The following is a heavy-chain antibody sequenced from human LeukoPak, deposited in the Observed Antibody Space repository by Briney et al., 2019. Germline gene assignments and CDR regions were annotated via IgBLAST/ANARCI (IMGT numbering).Heavy chain of an antibody. CDR3: AKGGRRHYGDYVAF. D-gene: IGHD4-17*01. Sequence: GGSLRLSCDASGFTVNSYAMNWVRQAPGKGLEWVSVISASGDNTYYADSVKGRFTISRDDSKNTVYLQMNSMRADDTAVYHCAKGGRRHYGDYVAFWGQGTLVTVSS. CDR1: GFTVNSYA. CDR2: ISASGDNT. J-gene: IGHJ4*02. V-gene: IGHV3-23*01.